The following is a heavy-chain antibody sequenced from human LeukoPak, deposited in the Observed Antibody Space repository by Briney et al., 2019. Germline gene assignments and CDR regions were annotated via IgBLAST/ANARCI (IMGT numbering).Heavy chain of an antibody. CDR3: ARVRDYYGSGSYY. V-gene: IGHV4-4*02. J-gene: IGHJ4*02. D-gene: IGHD3-10*01. CDR2: IFHSGST. CDR1: SGSIFSSNW. Sequence: SETLSLTCAVSSGSIFSSNWWSWVRQPPGKGLEWIGQIFHSGSTSYSPSLKSRVTISVDKSKNQFSLRLTSVTAADTAVYYCARVRDYYGSGSYYWGQGTLVTVSS.